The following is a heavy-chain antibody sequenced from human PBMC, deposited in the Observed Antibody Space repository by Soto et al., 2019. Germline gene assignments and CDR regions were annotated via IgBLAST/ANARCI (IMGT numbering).Heavy chain of an antibody. CDR1: GFTFSSYG. CDR2: ISYDGSNK. J-gene: IGHJ4*02. Sequence: QVQLVESGGGVVQPGRSLRLSCAASGFTFSSYGTHWVRQAPGKGLEWVAVISYDGSNKYYEDSVKGRFTISSDNSNNTLYLQINILRAEDTAVFYCAKDLAAQGDYWGQGTLVTVSS. CDR3: AKDLAAQGDY. V-gene: IGHV3-30*18. D-gene: IGHD6-25*01.